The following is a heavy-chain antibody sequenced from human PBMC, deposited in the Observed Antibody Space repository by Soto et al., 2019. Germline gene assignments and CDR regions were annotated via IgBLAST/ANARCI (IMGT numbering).Heavy chain of an antibody. CDR1: GFTFSTYD. CDR2: IGTAGDT. J-gene: IGHJ5*02. CDR3: ARGALGFDP. D-gene: IGHD3-16*01. Sequence: EVQLVESGGGLVQPGGSLRLSCAASGFTFSTYDLHLVRQATGKGLEWVSGIGTAGDTYYAGSVKGRFTISRENAKNSLYLQMNSVRAGDTAVYYCARGALGFDPWGQVTLVAVSS. V-gene: IGHV3-13*04.